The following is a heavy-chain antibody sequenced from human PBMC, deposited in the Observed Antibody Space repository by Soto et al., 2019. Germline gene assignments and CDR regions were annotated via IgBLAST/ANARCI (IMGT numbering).Heavy chain of an antibody. J-gene: IGHJ4*02. CDR2: ISSGSSTI. CDR1: GFTFSTYS. D-gene: IGHD6-13*01. V-gene: IGHV3-48*01. CDR3: ARAVGAPAVFDY. Sequence: GGSLRLSCAASGFTFSTYSMNWVRQPPGKGLEWISYISSGSSTIYYADSVKGRFTISRDNAKNSLYLQMNSLRAEDTAVYYCARAVGAPAVFDYWGQGILVTVSS.